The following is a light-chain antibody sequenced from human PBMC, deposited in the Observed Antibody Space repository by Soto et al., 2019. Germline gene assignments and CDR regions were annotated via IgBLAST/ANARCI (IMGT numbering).Light chain of an antibody. CDR2: RNN. CDR3: AAWDASVSGPA. J-gene: IGLJ2*01. V-gene: IGLV1-47*01. Sequence: QSVLTQPPSASGTPGQRVTISCSGSSSNIGSKYVYWYQQLPGTAPKLLMYRNNQRPSGVPDRFSGSKSGTSASLAISGLRSEDEADYYCAAWDASVSGPAFGGGTNITVL. CDR1: SSNIGSKY.